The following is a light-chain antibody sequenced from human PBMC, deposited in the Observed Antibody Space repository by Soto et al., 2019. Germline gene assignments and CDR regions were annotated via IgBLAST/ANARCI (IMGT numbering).Light chain of an antibody. CDR1: SSDVGSYNL. CDR2: EGS. Sequence: QSALTQPASVSGSPGQSFTISCTGTSSDVGSYNLVSWYQQHPGKAPKLMIYEGSKRPSGVSNRFSGSKSGNTASLTISGLQAEDEADYDCCSYAGSSRVFGGGTKLTVL. V-gene: IGLV2-23*01. J-gene: IGLJ3*02. CDR3: CSYAGSSRV.